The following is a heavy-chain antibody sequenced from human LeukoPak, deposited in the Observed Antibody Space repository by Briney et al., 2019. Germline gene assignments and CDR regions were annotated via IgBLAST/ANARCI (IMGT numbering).Heavy chain of an antibody. J-gene: IGHJ4*02. CDR1: GFTFSDYN. CDR3: ARYYYDSDFDY. Sequence: GGSLRLSCAASGFTFSDYNMRWIRQAPGKGLEWVSSISRSGSTKYYADSVKGRFTISRDNAKNSLFLQMNSLRAEDTAVYYCARYYYDSDFDYWGQGTLVTVSS. CDR2: ISRSGSTK. V-gene: IGHV3-11*01. D-gene: IGHD3-22*01.